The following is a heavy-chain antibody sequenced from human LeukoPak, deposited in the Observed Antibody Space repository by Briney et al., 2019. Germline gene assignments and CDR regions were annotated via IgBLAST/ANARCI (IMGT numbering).Heavy chain of an antibody. CDR1: GFTFSNYA. D-gene: IGHD6-6*01. CDR2: ISGTGGST. J-gene: IGHJ4*02. Sequence: GGSLRLSCAASGFTFSNYAMTWVRQAPGKGLEWVSSISGTGGSTYYPDSVKGRFTISRDNSKNTLYLQMNSLRAEDTAIYYCANSYTSSSRTPFDCWGQGTLVTVSS. V-gene: IGHV3-23*01. CDR3: ANSYTSSSRTPFDC.